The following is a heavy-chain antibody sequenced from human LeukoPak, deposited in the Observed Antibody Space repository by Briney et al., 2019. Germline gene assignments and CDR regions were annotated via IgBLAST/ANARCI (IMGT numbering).Heavy chain of an antibody. J-gene: IGHJ4*02. CDR3: ARDQEGFDY. Sequence: ASVKVSCKASGYTFTNNYSHWVRQAPGQGLEWMGMIYPRDGSTSYAQNFQGRVTVTRDTSTTTVHMELRGLRSEDTAVYYCARDQEGFDYWGQGTVVTVSS. CDR2: IYPRDGST. V-gene: IGHV1-46*01. CDR1: GYTFTNNY.